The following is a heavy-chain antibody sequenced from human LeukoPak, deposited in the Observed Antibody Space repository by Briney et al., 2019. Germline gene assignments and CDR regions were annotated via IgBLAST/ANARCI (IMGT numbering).Heavy chain of an antibody. CDR1: GFTFSRFW. J-gene: IGHJ4*02. V-gene: IGHV3-7*01. Sequence: PGGSLRLSCAASGFTFSRFWMTWVRQAPGQGLEWVANINGDGSKKTYVDSVKGRFTISRENAKNSLYLQMSSLRTADDAADYCSTAPAGGDSCWGQGTLVAVSS. D-gene: IGHD6-13*01. CDR3: STAPAGGDSC. CDR2: INGDGSKK.